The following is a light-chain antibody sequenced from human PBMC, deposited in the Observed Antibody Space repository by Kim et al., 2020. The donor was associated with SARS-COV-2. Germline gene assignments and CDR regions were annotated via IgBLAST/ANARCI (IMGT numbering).Light chain of an antibody. CDR1: SLRSYY. CDR2: GKN. Sequence: AWGQTFRITCQGDSLRSYYASWYQQKPGQAPVLVIYGKNNRPSGIPDRFSGSSSGNTASLTITGAQAEDEADYYCNSRDSSGNHYVFGTGTKVTVL. V-gene: IGLV3-19*01. CDR3: NSRDSSGNHYV. J-gene: IGLJ1*01.